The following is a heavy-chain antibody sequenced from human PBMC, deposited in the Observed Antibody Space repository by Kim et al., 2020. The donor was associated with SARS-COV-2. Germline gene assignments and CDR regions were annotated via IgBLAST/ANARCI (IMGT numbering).Heavy chain of an antibody. CDR1: GGSISSSSYY. D-gene: IGHD1-26*01. V-gene: IGHV4-39*01. J-gene: IGHJ3*02. CDR3: ARPYVGATTEGEAFDI. CDR2: IYYSGST. Sequence: SETLSLTCTVSGGSISSSSYYWGWIRQPPGKGLEWIGSIYYSGSTYYNPSLKSRVTISVDTSKNQFSLKLSSVTAADTAVYYCARPYVGATTEGEAFDIWGQGTMVTVSS.